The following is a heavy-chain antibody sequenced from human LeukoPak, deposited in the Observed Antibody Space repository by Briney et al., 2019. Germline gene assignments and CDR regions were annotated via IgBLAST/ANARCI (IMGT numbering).Heavy chain of an antibody. V-gene: IGHV1-18*01. CDR2: ISAYNGNT. Sequence: ASVKVSCKASGYTFTSYGISWVRQAPGQGLEWMGWISAYNGNTNYAQKLQGRVTMTADTSTSTAYMELWSLRSDDTAVYYCARDVRMGYGSGSSNWGQGTLVTVSS. CDR3: ARDVRMGYGSGSSN. CDR1: GYTFTSYG. D-gene: IGHD3-10*01. J-gene: IGHJ4*02.